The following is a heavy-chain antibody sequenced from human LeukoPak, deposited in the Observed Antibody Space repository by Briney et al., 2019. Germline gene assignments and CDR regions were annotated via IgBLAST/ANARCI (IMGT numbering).Heavy chain of an antibody. J-gene: IGHJ6*02. CDR2: ISYDGSNK. V-gene: IGHV3-30-3*01. Sequence: GRSLRLSCAASGFTFSSYAMHWVRQAPGKGLEWVAVISYDGSNKYYADSVKGRFTISRDNSKNTLYLQMNSLRAEDTAVYYCAMVRGVIYGMDVWGQGTTVTVSS. CDR3: AMVRGVIYGMDV. CDR1: GFTFSSYA. D-gene: IGHD3-10*01.